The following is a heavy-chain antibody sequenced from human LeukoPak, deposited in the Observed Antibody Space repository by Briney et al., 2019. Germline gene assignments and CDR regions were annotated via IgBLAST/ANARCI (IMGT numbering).Heavy chain of an antibody. CDR3: ARSLQQLVPPGLH. J-gene: IGHJ4*02. CDR1: GYTFTGYY. V-gene: IGHV1-2*02. D-gene: IGHD6-13*01. Sequence: ASVTVSCKASGYTFTGYYMHWVRQAPGKGLEWMGWINPNSGGTNYAQKFQGRVTMTRDTSISTAYMELSRLRSDDTAVYYCARSLQQLVPPGLHWGQGTLVTVSS. CDR2: INPNSGGT.